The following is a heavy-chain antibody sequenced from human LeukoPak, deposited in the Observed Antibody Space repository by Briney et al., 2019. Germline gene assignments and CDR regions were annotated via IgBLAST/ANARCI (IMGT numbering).Heavy chain of an antibody. CDR1: GFTFSNYA. V-gene: IGHV3-23*01. CDR2: ISANGVDT. D-gene: IGHD2-8*02. J-gene: IGHJ5*02. Sequence: GGSLRLSCVASGFTFSNYAMTWVRQAPGKGLEWVSAISANGVDTFYAPSVKGRFTISRDNSKITLYLQINSLRAEDTAIYYCAKDVWWSVSWGQGTLVTVSS. CDR3: AKDVWWSVS.